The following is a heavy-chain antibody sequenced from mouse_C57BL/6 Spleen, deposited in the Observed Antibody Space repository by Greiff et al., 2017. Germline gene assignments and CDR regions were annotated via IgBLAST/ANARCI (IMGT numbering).Heavy chain of an antibody. CDR3: AREGYLSSMDY. Sequence: VQLQQSGAELVRPGSSVKLSCKASGYTFTSYWMHWVKQRPIQGLEWIGNIDPSDSETHYNQKFKDKATLTVDKSSSTAYMQLSSLTSEDSAVYYCAREGYLSSMDYWGQGTSVTVSS. CDR1: GYTFTSYW. V-gene: IGHV1-52*01. J-gene: IGHJ4*01. D-gene: IGHD1-1*01. CDR2: IDPSDSET.